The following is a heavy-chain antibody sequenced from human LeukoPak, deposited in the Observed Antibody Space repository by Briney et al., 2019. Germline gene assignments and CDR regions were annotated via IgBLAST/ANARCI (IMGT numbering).Heavy chain of an antibody. D-gene: IGHD3-22*01. Sequence: GGSLRVSCAASGFTFISYVMHSVRQAPGKGLEWVAVISYDGSNKYCADSVKGRFTISRDNSKNTLYLQMNSLRAEDTAVYYCARAYYYDSSDYYLWDYWGQGTLVTVSS. CDR3: ARAYYYDSSDYYLWDY. V-gene: IGHV3-30*04. CDR1: GFTFISYV. J-gene: IGHJ4*02. CDR2: ISYDGSNK.